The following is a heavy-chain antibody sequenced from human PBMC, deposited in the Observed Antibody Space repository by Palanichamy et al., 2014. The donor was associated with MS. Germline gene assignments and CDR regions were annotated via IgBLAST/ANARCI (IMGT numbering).Heavy chain of an antibody. V-gene: IGHV1-69*01. CDR3: ARDFGSGSYPSDAFDI. CDR2: IIPIFGTA. D-gene: IGHD1-26*01. J-gene: IGHJ3*02. Sequence: APGQGLEWMGGIIPIFGTANYAQKFQGRVTITADESTSTAYMELSSLRSEDTAVYYCARDFGSGSYPSDAFDIWGQGTMVTVSS.